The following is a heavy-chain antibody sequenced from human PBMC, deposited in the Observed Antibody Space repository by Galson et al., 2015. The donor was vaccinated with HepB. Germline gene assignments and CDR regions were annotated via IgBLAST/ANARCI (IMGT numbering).Heavy chain of an antibody. CDR2: ISYSGST. CDR1: GGSISSGGYY. D-gene: IGHD5-18*01. V-gene: IGHV4-31*03. CDR3: ARKHSELGIQLGWFDP. Sequence: TLSLTCNVSGGSISSGGYYWSWIRQHPGKGLEWIGYISYSGSTYYNPSLKSRVTISLDTSKNQFSLKLSSVTAADTAVYYCARKHSELGIQLGWFDPWGQGTLVTVSS. J-gene: IGHJ5*02.